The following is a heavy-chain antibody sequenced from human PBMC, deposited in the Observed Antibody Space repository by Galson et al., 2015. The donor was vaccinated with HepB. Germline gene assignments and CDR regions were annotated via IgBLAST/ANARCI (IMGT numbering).Heavy chain of an antibody. D-gene: IGHD6-19*01. CDR2: IIPIFGTA. Sequence: SVKVSCKASGGTFSSYAISWVRQAPGQGLEWMGGIIPIFGTANYAQKFQGRVTINADKSTSTAYMELSSLRSEDTAVYYCARGTVAGSRYYYYYYMDVWGKGTTVTVSS. CDR3: ARGTVAGSRYYYYYYMDV. CDR1: GGTFSSYA. J-gene: IGHJ6*03. V-gene: IGHV1-69*06.